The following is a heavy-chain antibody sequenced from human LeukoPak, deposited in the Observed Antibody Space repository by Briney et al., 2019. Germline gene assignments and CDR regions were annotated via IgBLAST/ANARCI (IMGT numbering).Heavy chain of an antibody. D-gene: IGHD3-3*02. J-gene: IGHJ6*03. CDR3: ARDTRISPRYMDV. CDR2: IYHSGST. Sequence: SETLSLTCTVSGGSISSSSYYWGWIRQPPGKGLEWIGSIYHSGSTYYNPSLKSRVTISVDTSKNQFSLKLSSVTAADTAVYYCARDTRISPRYMDVWGKGTTVTVSS. CDR1: GGSISSSSYY. V-gene: IGHV4-39*07.